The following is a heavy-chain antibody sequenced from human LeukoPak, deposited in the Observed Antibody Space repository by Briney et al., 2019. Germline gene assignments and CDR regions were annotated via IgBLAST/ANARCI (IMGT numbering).Heavy chain of an antibody. V-gene: IGHV3-21*01. D-gene: IGHD4-17*01. J-gene: IGHJ4*02. Sequence: GGSLRLSCAASGFTFSSHSMKWVRQAPGKGLECVSSIGISGSFIYYADSVAGRFTISRDNAKNSLYLQMNSLRAEDTAVYYCAREGTVTLDYWGQGTLVTVSS. CDR2: IGISGSFI. CDR3: AREGTVTLDY. CDR1: GFTFSSHS.